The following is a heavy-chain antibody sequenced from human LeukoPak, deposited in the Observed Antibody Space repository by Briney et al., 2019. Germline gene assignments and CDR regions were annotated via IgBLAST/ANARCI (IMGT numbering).Heavy chain of an antibody. CDR2: ISVSGSST. V-gene: IGHV3-23*01. Sequence: GGSLRLSCAAPGITFSSYAMGWVRQAPGKGLEWVSAISVSGSSTDYADPVKGRFTISRDNSKSTLYLQMNSLRAEDTAVYYCAARYYYDSSGSHSPYWGQGTLVTVSS. J-gene: IGHJ4*02. D-gene: IGHD3-22*01. CDR3: AARYYYDSSGSHSPY. CDR1: GITFSSYA.